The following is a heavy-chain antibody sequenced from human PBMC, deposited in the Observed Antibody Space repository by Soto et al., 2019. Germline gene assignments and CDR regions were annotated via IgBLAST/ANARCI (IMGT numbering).Heavy chain of an antibody. CDR3: ARDTTVTTNPMDV. CDR2: ISVYNGNT. J-gene: IGHJ6*02. CDR1: GNTFTTYG. Sequence: QIQLVQSGAEVKKPGASVKVSCKASGNTFTTYGISWVRQAPGQGLEWMGWISVYNGNTNYARKLQGRVTMTTDTATSTAYMELRSLRSDDTAVYYCARDTTVTTNPMDVWGQGTTVTVSS. D-gene: IGHD4-17*01. V-gene: IGHV1-18*01.